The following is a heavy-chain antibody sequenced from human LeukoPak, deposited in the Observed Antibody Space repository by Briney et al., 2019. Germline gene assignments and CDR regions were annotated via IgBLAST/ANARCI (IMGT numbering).Heavy chain of an antibody. CDR2: IYPGDSDT. CDR1: GYTFSSYR. Sequence: GESLTISCTGSGYTFSSYRIGWVRQMHGKGLEWMGIIYPGDSDTTYSPSFQGQVTISADKSISTAYLQRSSLKASDCAMYYCATSTDTTGYYPFDYWGQGTLVTVSS. CDR3: ATSTDTTGYYPFDY. V-gene: IGHV5-51*03. D-gene: IGHD3-22*01. J-gene: IGHJ4*02.